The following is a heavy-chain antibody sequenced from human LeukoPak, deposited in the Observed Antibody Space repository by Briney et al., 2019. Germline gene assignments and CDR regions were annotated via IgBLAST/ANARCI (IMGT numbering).Heavy chain of an antibody. CDR2: IYPDDSDT. CDR1: GYSFATYW. J-gene: IGHJ4*02. CDR3: ARQPNPDFDY. V-gene: IGHV5-51*01. Sequence: GESLKISCKASGYSFATYWIGWVRQMPGKGLEWVGIIYPDDSDTRYSPSFQGRITISVDKSISSAYLQWSSLKASDTAMYYCARQPNPDFDYWGQGTLVAVSS.